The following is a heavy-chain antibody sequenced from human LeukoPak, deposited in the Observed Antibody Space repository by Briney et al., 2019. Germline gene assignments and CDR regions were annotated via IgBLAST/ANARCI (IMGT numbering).Heavy chain of an antibody. CDR3: AEDVLVSVYYFDD. Sequence: GGSLRLSCAASGFTFSSYAMSWVRQAPGKWLEWVSSITGSGASTYYADSVKGRFTISRDNSKNTLYLQMNSLRAEDTAVYYCAEDVLVSVYYFDDWGQGTLVTVSS. V-gene: IGHV3-23*01. D-gene: IGHD2-8*01. CDR1: GFTFSSYA. J-gene: IGHJ4*02. CDR2: ITGSGAST.